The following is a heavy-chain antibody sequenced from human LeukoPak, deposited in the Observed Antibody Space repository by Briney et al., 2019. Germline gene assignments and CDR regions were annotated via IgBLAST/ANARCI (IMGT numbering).Heavy chain of an antibody. D-gene: IGHD3-10*01. Sequence: ASVKVSCKASGGTFSSYAISWVRQAPGQGLEWMGGLIPIFGTANYAQKFQGRVTITADESTSTAYMELSSLRSEDTAVYYCARVGHYGSGSYITYYYGMDVWGKGTTVTVSS. CDR1: GGTFSSYA. CDR2: LIPIFGTA. J-gene: IGHJ6*04. V-gene: IGHV1-69*13. CDR3: ARVGHYGSGSYITYYYGMDV.